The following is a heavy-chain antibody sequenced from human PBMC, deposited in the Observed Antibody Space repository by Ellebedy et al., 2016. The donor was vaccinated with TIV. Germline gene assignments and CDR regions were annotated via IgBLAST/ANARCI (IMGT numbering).Heavy chain of an antibody. J-gene: IGHJ6*02. Sequence: SETLSLTCTVSGASISNYYWNWIRQPPGKGLEWIGLVYYSGSTNYNPSLTSRVTMSVDTSKNQFSLKLSSVTAADTAVYYCARDRIVVVTAGDFYGMDVWGQGTTVTVSS. CDR3: ARDRIVVVTAGDFYGMDV. CDR2: VYYSGST. CDR1: GASISNYY. V-gene: IGHV4-59*12. D-gene: IGHD2-21*02.